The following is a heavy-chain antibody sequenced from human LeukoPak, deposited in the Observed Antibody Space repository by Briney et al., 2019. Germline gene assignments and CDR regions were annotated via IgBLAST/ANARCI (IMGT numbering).Heavy chain of an antibody. CDR1: GGSISSYY. CDR2: IYYSGST. V-gene: IGHV4-59*01. CDR3: ARGGDGYSLVGAFDI. D-gene: IGHD5-24*01. Sequence: SETLSLTCTVSGGSISSYYWSWIRQPPGKGLEWIGYIYYSGSTNYNPSLKSRVTISVDTSKNQFSLKLSSVTAADTAVYYCARGGDGYSLVGAFDIWGQGTMVTVSS. J-gene: IGHJ3*02.